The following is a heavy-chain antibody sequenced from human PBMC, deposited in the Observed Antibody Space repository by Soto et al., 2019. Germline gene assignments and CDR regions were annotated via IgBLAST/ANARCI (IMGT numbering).Heavy chain of an antibody. V-gene: IGHV3-23*01. CDR1: GFTFSSYA. CDR2: ISGSGGST. J-gene: IGHJ3*02. Sequence: GGSLRLSCAASGFTFSSYAMSWVRQAPGKGLEWVSAISGSGGSTYYADSMKGRFTISRDNSKNTLYLQMNSLRAEDTAVYYCAKGLVVVVAATEDAFDIWGQGTMVTVSS. D-gene: IGHD2-15*01. CDR3: AKGLVVVVAATEDAFDI.